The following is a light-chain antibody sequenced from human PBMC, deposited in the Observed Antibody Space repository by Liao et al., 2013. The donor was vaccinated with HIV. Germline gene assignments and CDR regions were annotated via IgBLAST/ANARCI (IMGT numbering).Light chain of an antibody. CDR1: NIGSRS. CDR2: YDS. V-gene: IGLV3-21*01. Sequence: SYVLTQPPSVSVAPGKTARITCGGNNIGSRSVHWYQQKPGQAPVLVIYYDSDRPSGIPERFSGSNSGNTATLTISRVEAGDEADYYCQVWDSSSDHRVFGGGTTLTVL. CDR3: QVWDSSSDHRV. J-gene: IGLJ3*02.